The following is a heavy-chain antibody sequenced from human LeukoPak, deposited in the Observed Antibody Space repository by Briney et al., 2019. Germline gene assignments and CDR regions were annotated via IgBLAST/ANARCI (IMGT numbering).Heavy chain of an antibody. D-gene: IGHD6-19*01. CDR3: ARDTGWYHFDD. Sequence: PGGSLRLSCAASGFSFSSYWMTWVRQAPGKGLEWVAHIKPDGSEKDYVDAVRGRFIISRDNTKNSLYLQMNNLRAEDTAVYYCARDTGWYHFDDWGQGTLVTVSS. V-gene: IGHV3-7*03. CDR1: GFSFSSYW. CDR2: IKPDGSEK. J-gene: IGHJ4*02.